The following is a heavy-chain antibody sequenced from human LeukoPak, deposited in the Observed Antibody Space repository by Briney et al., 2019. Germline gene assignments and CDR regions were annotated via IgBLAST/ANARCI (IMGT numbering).Heavy chain of an antibody. CDR3: ARSDYNFDY. V-gene: IGHV4-34*01. CDR2: INHSGST. J-gene: IGHJ4*02. D-gene: IGHD4-11*01. CDR1: GGSFSGYY. Sequence: SETLSLTCAVYGGSFSGYYWSWIRQPPGKGLEWIGEINHSGSTNYNPSLKSRVTISVDTSKNQFSLKLSSVTAADTAVYYCARSDYNFDYWGLGTLVTVSS.